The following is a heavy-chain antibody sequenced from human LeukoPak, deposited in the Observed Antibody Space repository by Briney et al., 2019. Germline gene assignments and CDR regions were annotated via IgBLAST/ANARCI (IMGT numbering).Heavy chain of an antibody. D-gene: IGHD3-3*01. J-gene: IGHJ4*02. Sequence: SETLSLTCTVSGYSISSGYYWGWIRQPPGQGLEWIGSIYHSGSTYYNPSLKGRVTISVDTSKNQFSLKLSSVTAADTAVYYCARDLDFGVVTGYFDYWGQGTLVTVSS. CDR2: IYHSGST. CDR3: ARDLDFGVVTGYFDY. V-gene: IGHV4-38-2*02. CDR1: GYSISSGYY.